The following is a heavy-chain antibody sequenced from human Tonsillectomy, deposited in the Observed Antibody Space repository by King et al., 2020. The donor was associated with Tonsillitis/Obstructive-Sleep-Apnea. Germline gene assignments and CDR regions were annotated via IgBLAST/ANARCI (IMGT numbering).Heavy chain of an antibody. CDR3: AMQWSKELYYYMDV. CDR2: ISAYSSYT. J-gene: IGHJ6*03. CDR1: GFTFSDYY. D-gene: IGHD6-19*01. V-gene: IGHV3-11*05. Sequence: VQLVESGGGLVKPGGSLRLSCAASGFTFSDYYMSWIRQAPGKGLEWVSYISAYSSYTNYTDSVEGRFTISRDNAKNSLYLQMNSLRAEDTAVYYCAMQWSKELYYYMDVWGKGTTVTVSS.